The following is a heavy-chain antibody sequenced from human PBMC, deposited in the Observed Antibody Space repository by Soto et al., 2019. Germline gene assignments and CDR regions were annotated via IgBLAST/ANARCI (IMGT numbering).Heavy chain of an antibody. V-gene: IGHV2-5*01. J-gene: IGHJ6*02. Sequence: QITLQEAGHTLVKPTQTLTLTCTFSGFSVSTSGVGVGWIRQPPGKALEWLAVIHWYDAKQYRERRVTLTKDTSKNQVFLTMTSMDPVDTATYYCVHRRVAWGMDVWGQGTTVTFSS. CDR1: GFSVSTSGVG. CDR3: VHRRVAWGMDV. CDR2: IHWYDAK.